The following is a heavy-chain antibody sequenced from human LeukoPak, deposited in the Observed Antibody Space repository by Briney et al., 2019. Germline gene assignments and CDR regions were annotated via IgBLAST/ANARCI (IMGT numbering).Heavy chain of an antibody. V-gene: IGHV3-15*01. CDR1: GFTFSNAS. Sequence: GGSLRLSCAASGFTFSNASMSWVRQAPGKGLEWVGRIKSKTDGGTTDYAAPVKGRFTISRDDSKNTLYLQMNSLKTEDTAVYYCTTDGLYYYDSSGYYSDWGQGTLVTVSS. CDR2: IKSKTDGGTT. CDR3: TTDGLYYYDSSGYYSD. D-gene: IGHD3-22*01. J-gene: IGHJ4*02.